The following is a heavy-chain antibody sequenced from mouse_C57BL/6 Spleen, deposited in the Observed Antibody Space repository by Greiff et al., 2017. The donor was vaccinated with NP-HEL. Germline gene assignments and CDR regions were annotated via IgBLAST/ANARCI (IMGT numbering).Heavy chain of an antibody. D-gene: IGHD1-1*01. J-gene: IGHJ1*03. Sequence: EVKVVESEGGLVQPGSSMKLSCTASGFTFSDYYMAWVRQVPEKGLEWVANINYDGSSTYYLDSLKSRFIISRDNAKNILYLQMSSLKSEDTATYYCARDGNGSSYGYFDVWGTGTTVTVSS. CDR3: ARDGNGSSYGYFDV. V-gene: IGHV5-16*01. CDR1: GFTFSDYY. CDR2: INYDGSST.